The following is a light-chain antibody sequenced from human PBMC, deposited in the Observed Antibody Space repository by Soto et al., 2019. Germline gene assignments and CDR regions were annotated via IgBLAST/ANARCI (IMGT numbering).Light chain of an antibody. J-gene: IGKJ4*01. Sequence: EVVMSKSPGTLSLSPGERATLSCRASQSVSSSYLAWYQQKPGQAPRLLIYDASSRATGIPDRFSGSGSGTDFTLTISRLEPEDFAVYYCQQYGNSPLTFGGGTKVAIK. CDR1: QSVSSSY. CDR3: QQYGNSPLT. V-gene: IGKV3-20*01. CDR2: DAS.